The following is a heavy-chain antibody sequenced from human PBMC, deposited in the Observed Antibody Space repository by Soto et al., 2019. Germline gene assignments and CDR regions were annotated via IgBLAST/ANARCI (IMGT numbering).Heavy chain of an antibody. CDR2: ISGYNGNT. J-gene: IGHJ4*02. CDR1: GYTFSNYG. Sequence: QVQLVQSGAEVKKPGASVKVSCKTSGYTFSNYGVTWVRQAPGQGLEWMGWISGYNGNTNYAQKLQGRVTMTTDTSTSTAYMELRSLRSDDTAIYYCARDISMVRDWGQGTLVTVSS. V-gene: IGHV1-18*01. D-gene: IGHD3-10*01. CDR3: ARDISMVRD.